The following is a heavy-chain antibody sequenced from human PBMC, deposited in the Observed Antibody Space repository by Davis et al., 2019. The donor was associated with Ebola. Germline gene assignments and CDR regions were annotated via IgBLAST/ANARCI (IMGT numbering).Heavy chain of an antibody. J-gene: IGHJ4*02. D-gene: IGHD6-19*01. CDR2: IRSKANSYAT. V-gene: IGHV3-73*01. CDR1: GFTFSGSA. CDR3: TSSLAVAGTLVDY. Sequence: PGGSLRLSCAASGFTFSGSAMHWVRQASGKGLEWVGRIRSKANSYATAYAASVKGRFTISRDDSKNTAYLQMNSLKTEDTAVYYCTSSLAVAGTLVDYWGQGTLVTVSS.